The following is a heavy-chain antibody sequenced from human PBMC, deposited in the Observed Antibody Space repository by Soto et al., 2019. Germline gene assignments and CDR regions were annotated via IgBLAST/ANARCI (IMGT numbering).Heavy chain of an antibody. CDR2: ISSSGSTI. J-gene: IGHJ6*02. CDR3: AREIRVYCSSTSRYTHYGMDV. V-gene: IGHV3-48*03. D-gene: IGHD2-2*02. CDR1: GFTFSSYE. Sequence: GGSLRLSCAASGFTFSSYEMNWVRQAPGKGLEWVSYISSSGSTIYYADSVKGRFTISRDNAKNSLYLQMNSLRAEDTAVYYCAREIRVYCSSTSRYTHYGMDVWGQGTTVTVSS.